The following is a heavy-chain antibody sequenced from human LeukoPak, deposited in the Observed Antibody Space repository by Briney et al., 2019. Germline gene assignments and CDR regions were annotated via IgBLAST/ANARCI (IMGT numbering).Heavy chain of an antibody. D-gene: IGHD3-3*01. CDR3: ARDSYFCPMDV. CDR1: GFTFSSYW. CDR2: IKQDGSEK. Sequence: GVSLRLSCAASGFTFSSYWMSWVPQAPGKGLEWVANIKQDGSEKYYVDSVKGRFTISRDNAKNSLHLQINSLRAEDTAVYYCARDSYFCPMDVWGQGTTVTVSS. J-gene: IGHJ6*02. V-gene: IGHV3-7*04.